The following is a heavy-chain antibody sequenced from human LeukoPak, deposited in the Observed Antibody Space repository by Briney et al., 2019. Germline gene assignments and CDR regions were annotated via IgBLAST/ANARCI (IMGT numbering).Heavy chain of an antibody. D-gene: IGHD4-17*01. Sequence: PSETLSLTCAVYGGSFSGYYWSWIRQLPGKGLEWIGEINHSGSTKYNPSLKSRVSISVDTSKNQFSLKLSSVTAADTALYYCARGNDYGDYGEAIDAFDIWGQGTMVTVSS. CDR3: ARGNDYGDYGEAIDAFDI. V-gene: IGHV4-34*01. J-gene: IGHJ3*02. CDR2: INHSGST. CDR1: GGSFSGYY.